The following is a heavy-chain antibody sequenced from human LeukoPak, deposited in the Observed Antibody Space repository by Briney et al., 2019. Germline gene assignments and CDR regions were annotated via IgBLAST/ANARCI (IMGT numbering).Heavy chain of an antibody. J-gene: IGHJ3*02. CDR1: GGSIIGYY. CDR3: ARQSCSSTSCPHRNVFDI. Sequence: PSETLSLTCTVSGGSIIGYYWTWIRQPPGKGLEWIGYIYTSGSTNYNPSLKSRVTISVGMSKNQFSLQLRSVTAADTAVYYCARQSCSSTSCPHRNVFDIWGQGTMVTVSP. V-gene: IGHV4-4*09. D-gene: IGHD2-2*01. CDR2: IYTSGST.